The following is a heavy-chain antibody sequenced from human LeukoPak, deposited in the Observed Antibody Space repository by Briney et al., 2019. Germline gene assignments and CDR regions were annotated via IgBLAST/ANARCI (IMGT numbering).Heavy chain of an antibody. V-gene: IGHV4-59*04. CDR1: GGSISSYY. CDR3: ARDGEAR. Sequence: PSETLSLTCTVSGGSISSYYWSWIRQPPGKGLEWIGYIYYSGSTYYNPSLKSRVTISVDTSKNQFSLKLSSVTAADTAVYYCARDGEARWGQGTLVTVSS. J-gene: IGHJ4*02. D-gene: IGHD5-24*01. CDR2: IYYSGST.